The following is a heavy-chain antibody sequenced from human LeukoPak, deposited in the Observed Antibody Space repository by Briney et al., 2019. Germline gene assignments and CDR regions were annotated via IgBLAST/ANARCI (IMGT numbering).Heavy chain of an antibody. D-gene: IGHD6-6*01. CDR3: ARDPQKGAARPAFFDY. V-gene: IGHV3-48*03. Sequence: GGSLRLSCAASGFTFSSFEMTWVRQAPGKGLEWVSYISSDSGSTKYYADSVKGRFTISRDNAKHSLYLRMNSLTAEDTAVYYCARDPQKGAARPAFFDYWGQGTLVTVSS. CDR1: GFTFSSFE. J-gene: IGHJ4*02. CDR2: ISSDSGSTK.